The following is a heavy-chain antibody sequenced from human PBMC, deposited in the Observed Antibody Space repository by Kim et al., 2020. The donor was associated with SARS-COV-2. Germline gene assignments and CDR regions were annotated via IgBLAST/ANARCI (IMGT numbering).Heavy chain of an antibody. Sequence: ASVKVSCKASGYTFTSYDINWVRQATGQGLEWMGWMNPNSGNTGYAQKFQGRVTMTRNNSISTAYMELSSLRSEDTAVYYCASRAFGDDFWSGYLDAFDIWGQGTMVTVSS. CDR3: ASRAFGDDFWSGYLDAFDI. D-gene: IGHD3-3*01. J-gene: IGHJ3*02. V-gene: IGHV1-8*01. CDR1: GYTFTSYD. CDR2: MNPNSGNT.